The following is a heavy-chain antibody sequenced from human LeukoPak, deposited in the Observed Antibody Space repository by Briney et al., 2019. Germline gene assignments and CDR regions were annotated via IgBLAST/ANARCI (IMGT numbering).Heavy chain of an antibody. Sequence: PGGSLRLSCAASGFTFSSYAMSWVRQAPGKGLEWVSAISGSGGSTYYADSVKGRFTISRENSKNTLYLQMNSLRTEDTAVYYCATLYGGQRADGYWGQGTLVTVSS. CDR2: ISGSGGST. CDR3: ATLYGGQRADGY. CDR1: GFTFSSYA. V-gene: IGHV3-23*01. D-gene: IGHD2-15*01. J-gene: IGHJ4*02.